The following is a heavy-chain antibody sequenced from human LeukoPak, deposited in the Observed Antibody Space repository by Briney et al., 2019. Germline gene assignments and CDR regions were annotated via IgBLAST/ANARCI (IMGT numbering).Heavy chain of an antibody. CDR2: ISSSSSYI. J-gene: IGHJ3*02. CDR1: GFTFSSYS. V-gene: IGHV3-21*01. CDR3: ARENNYLYGGNSENAFDI. D-gene: IGHD4-23*01. Sequence: PGGSLRLSCAASGFTFSSYSMNWVRRAPGKGLEWVSSISSSSSYIYYADSVKGRFTISRDNAKNSLYLQMNSLRAEDTAVYYCARENNYLYGGNSENAFDIWGQGTMVTVSS.